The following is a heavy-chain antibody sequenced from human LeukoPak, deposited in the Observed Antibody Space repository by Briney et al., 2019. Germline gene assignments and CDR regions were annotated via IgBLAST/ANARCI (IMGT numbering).Heavy chain of an antibody. V-gene: IGHV4-38-2*01. CDR2: IYHSGST. CDR1: GYSISSGYY. CDR3: ARHSRGRYYGSGSYRGYDY. D-gene: IGHD3-10*01. J-gene: IGHJ4*02. Sequence: PSETLSLTCAVSGYSISSGYYWGWIRQPPGKGLEWIGSIYHSGSTYYNPSLKSRVTISVDTSKNQFSLKLSSVTAADTAVYYCARHSRGRYYGSGSYRGYDYWGQGTLVTVSS.